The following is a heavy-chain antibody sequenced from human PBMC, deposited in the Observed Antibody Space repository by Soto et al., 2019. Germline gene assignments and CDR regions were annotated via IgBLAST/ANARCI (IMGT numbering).Heavy chain of an antibody. D-gene: IGHD2-2*01. CDR1: GYTLTVLS. CDR2: FDPEDGET. Sequence: ASVKVACKVSGYTLTVLSMHWVRQAPGKGLEWMGGFDPEDGETIYAQKFQGRVTMTEDTSTDTAYMELSSLRSEDTAVYYCATPRPVVVPAAIEDDAFDIWGQGTMVTVSS. V-gene: IGHV1-24*01. CDR3: ATPRPVVVPAAIEDDAFDI. J-gene: IGHJ3*02.